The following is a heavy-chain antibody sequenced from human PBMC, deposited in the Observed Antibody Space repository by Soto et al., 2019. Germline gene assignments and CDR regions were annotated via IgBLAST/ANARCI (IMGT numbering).Heavy chain of an antibody. CDR2: ISAYNGNT. CDR1: GYSFTSYG. J-gene: IGHJ3*02. Sequence: ASVKVSCKASGYSFTSYGISWVRQAPGQGLEWMGWISAYNGNTNYAQKLQGRVTMTTDTSTSTAYMELRSLRSDDTAVYYCARLKNYYYDSSGYPDAFDIWGQGTMVTVSS. CDR3: ARLKNYYYDSSGYPDAFDI. D-gene: IGHD3-22*01. V-gene: IGHV1-18*01.